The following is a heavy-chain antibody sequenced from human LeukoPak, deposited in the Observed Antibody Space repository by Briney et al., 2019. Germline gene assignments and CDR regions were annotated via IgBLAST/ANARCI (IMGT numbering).Heavy chain of an antibody. CDR1: GFTFSNYA. D-gene: IGHD3-10*01. CDR2: ISGSGGST. Sequence: GGSLRLSCGASGFTFSNYAMTWVRQAPGKGLEWVPAISGSGGSTYYADSVKGRFTISRDNSKNTLYLQMNSLRAEDTAVYYCTRAAPWFGELSSPTYYYYVMDVWGQGTTVTVSS. V-gene: IGHV3-23*01. CDR3: TRAAPWFGELSSPTYYYYVMDV. J-gene: IGHJ6*02.